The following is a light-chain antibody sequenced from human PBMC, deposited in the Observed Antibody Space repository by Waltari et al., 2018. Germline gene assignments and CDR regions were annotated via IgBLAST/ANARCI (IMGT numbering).Light chain of an antibody. J-gene: IGKJ4*01. CDR2: WAS. V-gene: IGKV4-1*01. Sequence: DIVMTQSQDSLAVSLGERATINCKSRQSVLYSSNNKNYLTWYQKKPGQPPKLLIYWASVRGSGVPDRFSGSESGTDFTLTISNLQAEDVAVYYCQQQYSFPLTFGGGTKVEIK. CDR3: QQQYSFPLT. CDR1: QSVLYSSNNKNY.